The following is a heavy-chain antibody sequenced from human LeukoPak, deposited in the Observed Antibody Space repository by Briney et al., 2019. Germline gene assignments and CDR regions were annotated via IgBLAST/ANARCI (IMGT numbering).Heavy chain of an antibody. CDR2: IYYSGST. CDR3: ARAPLPIAAPGGGWFDP. J-gene: IGHJ5*02. Sequence: SQTLSLTCTVSGGSISSGGYYWSWIRQHPGKGLEWIGYIYYSGSTYYNPSLKSRVTISVDTSKNQFSLKLSSVTAADTAVYYCARAPLPIAAPGGGWFDPWGQGTLVTVSS. V-gene: IGHV4-31*03. CDR1: GGSISSGGYY. D-gene: IGHD6-13*01.